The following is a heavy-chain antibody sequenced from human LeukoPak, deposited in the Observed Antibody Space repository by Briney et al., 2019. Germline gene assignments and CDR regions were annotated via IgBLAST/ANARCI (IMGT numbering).Heavy chain of an antibody. Sequence: GGSLRLSCAASEFSVGSNYMTWVRQAPGKGLEWVSLIYSGGSTYYADSVKGRFTISRDNSKNTLYLQMNSLRVEDTAVYYCAKDRAIWGAVDIWGQGTMATVSS. CDR1: EFSVGSNY. J-gene: IGHJ3*02. CDR3: AKDRAIWGAVDI. CDR2: IYSGGST. V-gene: IGHV3-66*01. D-gene: IGHD3-16*01.